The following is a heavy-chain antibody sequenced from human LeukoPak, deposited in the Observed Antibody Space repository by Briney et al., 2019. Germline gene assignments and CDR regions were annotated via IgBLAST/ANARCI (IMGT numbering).Heavy chain of an antibody. D-gene: IGHD6-19*01. Sequence: PSETLSLTCAVSGYSISSGYYWGWIRRPPGKGLEWIGSIYHSGSTYYNPSLKSRVTISVDTSKNQFSLKLSSVTAADTAVYYCARHASGGDYWGQGTLVTVSS. J-gene: IGHJ4*02. CDR3: ARHASGGDY. V-gene: IGHV4-38-2*01. CDR2: IYHSGST. CDR1: GYSISSGYY.